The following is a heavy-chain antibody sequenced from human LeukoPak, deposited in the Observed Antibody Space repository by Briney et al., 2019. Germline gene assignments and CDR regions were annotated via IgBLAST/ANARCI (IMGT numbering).Heavy chain of an antibody. Sequence: GGSLRLSCAASGFTFSSYEMNWVRQAPGKGLEWVSYISGSGSTIYYADSVKGRFTYSRDNAKNSLYLQINSLRAEDTAVYYCALSDTAMGDYWGQGTLVTVSS. CDR3: ALSDTAMGDY. CDR1: GFTFSSYE. V-gene: IGHV3-48*03. D-gene: IGHD5-18*01. CDR2: ISGSGSTI. J-gene: IGHJ4*02.